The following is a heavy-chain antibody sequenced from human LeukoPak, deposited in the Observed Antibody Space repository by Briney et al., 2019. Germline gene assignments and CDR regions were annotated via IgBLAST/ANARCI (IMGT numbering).Heavy chain of an antibody. J-gene: IGHJ5*02. CDR1: GYTFTGYY. D-gene: IGHD4-17*01. V-gene: IGHV1-2*02. CDR2: INPNSGGT. Sequence: GASVKVSCKASGYTFTGYYMHWVRQAPGQGLEWMGWINPNSGGTHYAQKLQGRVTMTRDTSISTAYMELSRLRSDDTAVYYCARLSSHYGDYKVDPWGQGTLVTVSS. CDR3: ARLSSHYGDYKVDP.